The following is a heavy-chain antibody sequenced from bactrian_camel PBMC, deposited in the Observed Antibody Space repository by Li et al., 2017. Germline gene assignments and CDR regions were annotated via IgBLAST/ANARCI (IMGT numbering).Heavy chain of an antibody. CDR3: VRQFSGKDFGY. CDR2: ILSNSDTT. D-gene: IGHD6*01. Sequence: VQLVESGGGSVQAGGSLRLSCAASGYTYSSYCMGWFRQAPGKGLEWVSTILSNSDTTYYAESMKGRFTISRDNAKNTVRLQMNSLKPEDTAVYYCVRQFSGKDFGYWGQGTQVTVS. V-gene: IGHV3S40*01. J-gene: IGHJ6*01. CDR1: GYTYSSYC.